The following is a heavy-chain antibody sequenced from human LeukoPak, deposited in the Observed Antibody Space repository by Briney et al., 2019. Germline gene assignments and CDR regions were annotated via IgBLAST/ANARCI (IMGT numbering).Heavy chain of an antibody. CDR2: LGSDSVSI. Sequence: QPGGSLRLSCAASGFTFNSYAMGWVRQAPGKGLEWVSTLGSDSVSIYYADSVKGRFTISRDSGKTSVYLQMNSLRAEDTAVYYCARADVDVWGKGTTVAVSS. CDR1: GFTFNSYA. J-gene: IGHJ6*03. V-gene: IGHV3-23*01. CDR3: ARADVDV.